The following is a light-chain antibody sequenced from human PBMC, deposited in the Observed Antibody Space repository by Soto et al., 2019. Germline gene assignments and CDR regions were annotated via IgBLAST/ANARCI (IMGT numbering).Light chain of an antibody. V-gene: IGKV3-20*01. CDR3: QQYGRSFLT. Sequence: EIISTHSPGTLPLSPRERATLSFCVSKSASITYLARYQQKHGQATTLLIYGASSRASGTPDRFSGSGSGTDFTLTLRTLEPEDFAVYYSQQYGRSFLTFRRGTRW. CDR2: GAS. CDR1: KSASITY. J-gene: IGKJ4*02.